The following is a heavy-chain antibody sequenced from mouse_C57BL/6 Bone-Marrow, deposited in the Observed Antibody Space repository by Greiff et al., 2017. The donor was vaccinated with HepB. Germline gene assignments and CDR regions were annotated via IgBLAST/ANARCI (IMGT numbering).Heavy chain of an antibody. CDR3: ASRYYAIRRDWYFDV. CDR1: GFTLSDYG. Sequence: EVKLVESGGGLVQPGGSLKISCAASGFTLSDYGVPWVRQAPRKGLEWVAFISSFAYSIYYADTVTGRFTITRETAKNALYLEMSSLRSEDTAMYCGASRYYAIRRDWYFDVWGTGTTVTVSS. J-gene: IGHJ1*03. CDR2: ISSFAYSI. V-gene: IGHV5-15*01. D-gene: IGHD1-1*01.